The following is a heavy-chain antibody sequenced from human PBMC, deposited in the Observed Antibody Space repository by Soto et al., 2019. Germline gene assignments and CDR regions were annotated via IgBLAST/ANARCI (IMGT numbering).Heavy chain of an antibody. CDR2: IKSKTDGGTT. CDR3: TTGAYDFWSGYYTPYYYYYGMDV. CDR1: GFTFSNAW. V-gene: IGHV3-15*07. J-gene: IGHJ6*02. Sequence: GSLRLSCAASGFTFSNAWMNWVRQAPGKGLEWVGRIKSKTDGGTTDYAAPVKGRFTISRDDSKNTLYLQMNSLKTEDTAVYYCTTGAYDFWSGYYTPYYYYYGMDVWGQGTTVTVSS. D-gene: IGHD3-3*01.